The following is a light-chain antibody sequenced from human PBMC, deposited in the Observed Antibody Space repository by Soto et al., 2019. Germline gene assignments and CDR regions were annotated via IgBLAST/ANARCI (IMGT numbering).Light chain of an antibody. CDR2: WTS. J-gene: IGKJ2*01. CDR1: QSVLYSHNNESY. Sequence: DIVLTQSPDSLAVSLGERATINCKSSQSVLYSHNNESYLAWFQKKPGQPPKLLLYWTSARESAVPDRFSGGGSGTDFTLTISSLQAEDVAIYYCQKYYSAPYTFGQGTRVEI. V-gene: IGKV4-1*01. CDR3: QKYYSAPYT.